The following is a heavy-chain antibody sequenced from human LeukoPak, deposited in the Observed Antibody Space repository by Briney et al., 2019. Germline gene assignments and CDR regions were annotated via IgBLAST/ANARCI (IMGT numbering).Heavy chain of an antibody. CDR3: ARGEPSYDFVGGSYRFGLDY. CDR2: IYYSGVT. Sequence: SETLSLTCTVSGGSIGDYYWTWIRQPPGKGLEYIGFIYYSGVTNYRPSLQSRVTISLDTSKNQFFLKLTSVTPADTAVYYCARGEPSYDFVGGSYRFGLDYWGQGSLVTVSS. V-gene: IGHV4-59*01. CDR1: GGSIGDYY. J-gene: IGHJ4*02. D-gene: IGHD3-16*02.